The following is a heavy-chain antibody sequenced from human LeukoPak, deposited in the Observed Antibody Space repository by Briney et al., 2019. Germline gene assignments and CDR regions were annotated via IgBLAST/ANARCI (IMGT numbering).Heavy chain of an antibody. CDR2: ISGSGGST. D-gene: IGHD6-19*01. Sequence: GGSLRLSCAASGFTSSSYAMSWVRQAPGNGLEWVSAISGSGGSTYYADSVKGRFTISRDNSKNTLYLQMNSLRAEDTAVYYCAKHYSSGWYYFDYWGQGTLVTVSS. CDR1: GFTSSSYA. J-gene: IGHJ4*02. CDR3: AKHYSSGWYYFDY. V-gene: IGHV3-23*01.